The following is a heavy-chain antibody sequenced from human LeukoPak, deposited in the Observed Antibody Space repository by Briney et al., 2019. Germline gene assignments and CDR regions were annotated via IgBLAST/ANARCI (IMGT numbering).Heavy chain of an antibody. D-gene: IGHD4-17*01. J-gene: IGHJ5*02. Sequence: GGSLRLSCTASGFTFGDYAMSWFRPAPGKGLQWVGFIRSKAYGGTTEYAASVKGRFTISRDDSKSIAYLQMNSLKTEDAAVYYCTRANDYGNWFDPWGQGTLVTVSS. CDR1: GFTFGDYA. V-gene: IGHV3-49*03. CDR3: TRANDYGNWFDP. CDR2: IRSKAYGGTT.